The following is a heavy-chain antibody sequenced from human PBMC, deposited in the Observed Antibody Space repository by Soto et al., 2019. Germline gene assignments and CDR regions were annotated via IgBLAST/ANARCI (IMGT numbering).Heavy chain of an antibody. CDR2: ISYDGSNI. CDR1: GFIFNSYG. CDR3: AVGVRGVGTIAICFGLDY. V-gene: IGHV3-30*03. D-gene: IGHD5-12*01. J-gene: IGHJ4*02. Sequence: QVQLVESGGGVVQPGRSLRLSCAASGFIFNSYGMHWIRQAPGKGLEWVAVISYDGSNIFYADSVKGRFTISRDNSNNNLYLQMYRLRGDDTALYYCAVGVRGVGTIAICFGLDYWGQGTLVTTSS.